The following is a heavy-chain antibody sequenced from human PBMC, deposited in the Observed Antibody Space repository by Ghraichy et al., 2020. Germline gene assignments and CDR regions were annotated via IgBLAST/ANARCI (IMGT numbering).Heavy chain of an antibody. V-gene: IGHV3-23*01. D-gene: IGHD6-19*01. CDR3: AKTGDSGWFYDY. CDR1: GFTFSGYA. CDR2: ITWNSAST. Sequence: GGSLRLSCAASGFTFSGYAMSWVRQAAGKGLEWVSTITWNSASTRYADSVKGRSTISRDNYKNAVYLQVTSLREDDTAVYFCAKTGDSGWFYDYWGRGTLVTVSS. J-gene: IGHJ4*02.